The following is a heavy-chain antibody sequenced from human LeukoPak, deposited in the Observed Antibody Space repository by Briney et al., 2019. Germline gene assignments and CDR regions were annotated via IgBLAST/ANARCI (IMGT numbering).Heavy chain of an antibody. CDR1: GFSIASDA. CDR3: VIGDTSSWFPNFRY. V-gene: IGHV3-9*01. CDR2: LSWNGATT. Sequence: GGSLRLSCTVSGFSIASDAMHWVRQAPGKGLEWISGLSWNGATTGYAASVRGRFTISRDNAKNSLYLQMNSLTTEDTALYYCVIGDTSSWFPNFRYWGQGTRVTVSS. D-gene: IGHD6-13*01. J-gene: IGHJ4*02.